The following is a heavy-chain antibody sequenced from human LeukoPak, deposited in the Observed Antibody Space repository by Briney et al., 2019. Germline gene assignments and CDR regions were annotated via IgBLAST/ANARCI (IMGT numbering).Heavy chain of an antibody. Sequence: ASVKVSCKASGYTFTSYDINWVRQATGQGLEWMGWMNPNSGNTGYAQKFQGRVTMTRNTSISTAYMELSSLRSEDTAVYYCARESSNYSGHESFWFDPWGQGTLVTVSS. CDR2: MNPNSGNT. J-gene: IGHJ5*02. V-gene: IGHV1-8*01. CDR3: ARESSNYSGHESFWFDP. D-gene: IGHD5-12*01. CDR1: GYTFTSYD.